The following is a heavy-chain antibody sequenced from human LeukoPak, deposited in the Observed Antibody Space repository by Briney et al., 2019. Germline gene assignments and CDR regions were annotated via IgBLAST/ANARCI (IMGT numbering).Heavy chain of an antibody. CDR2: IKSKTDGGTT. Sequence: GGSLRLSCAASGFTFSNVWMSWVRQAPGKGLEWVGRIKSKTDGGTTDYAAPVKGRFTISRDDSKNTLYLQMNSLKTEDTAVYYCTTGPYSSSWYWLYWGQGTLVTVSS. CDR3: TTGPYSSSWYWLY. V-gene: IGHV3-15*01. CDR1: GFTFSNVW. D-gene: IGHD6-13*01. J-gene: IGHJ4*02.